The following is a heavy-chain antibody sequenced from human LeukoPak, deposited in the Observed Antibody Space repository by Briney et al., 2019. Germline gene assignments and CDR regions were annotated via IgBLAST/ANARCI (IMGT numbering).Heavy chain of an antibody. V-gene: IGHV3-48*02. D-gene: IGHD3-22*01. CDR3: TRASSAYYYDFDL. Sequence: LSGGSLRLSCAVSGFTFGTYSMNWVRQAPGKGLEWVSYISSGSSIIHYADSVKGRFTISRDNAKNSLYLQMNSLRDEDTAVYYCTRASSAYYYDFDLWGQGTLVAVSS. J-gene: IGHJ4*02. CDR1: GFTFGTYS. CDR2: ISSGSSII.